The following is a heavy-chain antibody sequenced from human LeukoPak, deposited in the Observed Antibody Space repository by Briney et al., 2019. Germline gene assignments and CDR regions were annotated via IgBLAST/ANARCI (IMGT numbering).Heavy chain of an antibody. CDR1: GFTFSSYA. CDR2: ISGSGAGT. J-gene: IGHJ5*02. Sequence: GGSLRLSCAASGFTFSSYAMSWVRQAPGKGLEWVSTISGSGAGTHYADSVKGRFTISRDNSKNTLYLQMNSLRAEDTAVYYCARPGFPYYYDSSGYYNWFDPWGQGALVTVSS. V-gene: IGHV3-23*01. CDR3: ARPGFPYYYDSSGYYNWFDP. D-gene: IGHD3-22*01.